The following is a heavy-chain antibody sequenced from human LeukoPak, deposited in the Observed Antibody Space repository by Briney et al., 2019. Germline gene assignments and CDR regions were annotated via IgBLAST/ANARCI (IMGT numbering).Heavy chain of an antibody. J-gene: IGHJ3*02. D-gene: IGHD3-10*02. CDR1: GGSISSSSYY. Sequence: SETLSLTCTVSGGSISSSSYYWGWIRQPPGKGLEWIGSIYYSGSTYYNPSLKSRVTISVDTSKNQFSLKLSSVTAADTAVYYCARDRDSITTFAFDIWGQGTMVTVSS. CDR2: IYYSGST. V-gene: IGHV4-39*07. CDR3: ARDRDSITTFAFDI.